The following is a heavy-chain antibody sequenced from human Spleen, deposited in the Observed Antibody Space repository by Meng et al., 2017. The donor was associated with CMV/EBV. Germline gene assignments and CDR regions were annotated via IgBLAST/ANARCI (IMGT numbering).Heavy chain of an antibody. CDR2: IIPILGIA. CDR3: ARALRSIVVVPAADRWFDP. V-gene: IGHV1-69*02. CDR1: FSSYT. D-gene: IGHD2-2*01. J-gene: IGHJ5*02. Sequence: FSSYTISWLRQAPGQGLEWMGRIIPILGIANYAQKFQGRVTITADKSTSTAYMELSSLRSEDTAVYYCARALRSIVVVPAADRWFDPWGQGTLVTVSS.